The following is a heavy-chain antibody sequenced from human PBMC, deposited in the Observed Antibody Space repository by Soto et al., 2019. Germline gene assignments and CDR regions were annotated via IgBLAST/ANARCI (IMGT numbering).Heavy chain of an antibody. CDR3: AKWAGGGYDYYYYGMDV. Sequence: GGSLRLSCAASGFTFSSYAMSWVRQAPGKGLEWVSAISGSGGSTYYADSVKGRFTISRDNSKNTLYLQMNSLRAEDTAVYYCAKWAGGGYDYYYYGMDVWGQGTTVTVSS. V-gene: IGHV3-23*01. D-gene: IGHD5-12*01. CDR2: ISGSGGST. CDR1: GFTFSSYA. J-gene: IGHJ6*02.